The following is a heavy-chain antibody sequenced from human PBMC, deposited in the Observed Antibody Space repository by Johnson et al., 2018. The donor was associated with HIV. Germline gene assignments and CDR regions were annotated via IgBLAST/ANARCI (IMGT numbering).Heavy chain of an antibody. D-gene: IGHD3-9*01. CDR2: ISYDGGNK. Sequence: VQLVESGGGVVQPGGSLRLSCAASGFTFSSYGMHWVRQAPGKGLEWVASISYDGGNKYYADSVRGRITISRDNSKNTLYLQMNGLRAEDTAVYYSARERFSDIWTGYHALDVWGQGTMVTVSS. CDR3: ARERFSDIWTGYHALDV. J-gene: IGHJ3*01. CDR1: GFTFSSYG. V-gene: IGHV3-30*03.